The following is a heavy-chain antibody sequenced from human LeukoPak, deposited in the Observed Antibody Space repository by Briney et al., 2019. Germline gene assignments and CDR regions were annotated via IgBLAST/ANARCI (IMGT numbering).Heavy chain of an antibody. CDR3: ARPREGGATPYYFYNMDV. CDR2: ISSSGSTI. V-gene: IGHV3-11*04. J-gene: IGHJ6*03. CDR1: GFTFTDYY. D-gene: IGHD1-26*01. Sequence: GGSLRLSCAASGFTFTDYYMSWIRQAPGKGLEWVSYISSSGSTIYYADSVKGRFTISRDNAKNSLYLQMNNLRAEDTAVYYCARPREGGATPYYFYNMDVWGKGTTVTVSS.